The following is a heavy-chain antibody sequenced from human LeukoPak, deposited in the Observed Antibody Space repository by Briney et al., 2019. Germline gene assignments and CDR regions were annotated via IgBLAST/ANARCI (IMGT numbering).Heavy chain of an antibody. CDR2: IYPGDSDT. V-gene: IGHV5-51*01. CDR1: GYSFTSYW. D-gene: IGHD6-13*01. CDR3: ARLGTAAGPLTPLYYYYGMDV. J-gene: IGHJ6*02. Sequence: AGESLKISCKGSGYSFTSYWIGWVRQMPGKGLEWMGIIYPGDSDTRYSPSFQGQVTISADKSISTAYLQWSSLKASDTAMYYCARLGTAAGPLTPLYYYYGMDVWGQGTTVTVSS.